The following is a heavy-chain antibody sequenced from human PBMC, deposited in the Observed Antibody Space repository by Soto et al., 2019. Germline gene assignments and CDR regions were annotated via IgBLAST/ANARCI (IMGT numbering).Heavy chain of an antibody. CDR1: GGSISSGGYY. D-gene: IGHD3-10*01. J-gene: IGHJ3*02. CDR3: ARESESGGSGSYYKCNDAFDI. Sequence: SETLSLTCTVSGGSISSGGYYWSWIRQHPGKGLEWIGYIYYSGSTYYNPSLKSRVTISVDTSKNQFSLKLSSVTAADTAVYYCARESESGGSGSYYKCNDAFDIWGQGTMVTVSS. CDR2: IYYSGST. V-gene: IGHV4-31*03.